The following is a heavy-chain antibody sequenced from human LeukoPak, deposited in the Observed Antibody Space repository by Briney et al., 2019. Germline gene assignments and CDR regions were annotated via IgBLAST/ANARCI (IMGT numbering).Heavy chain of an antibody. CDR3: ARSEAYYYDSSGYYGY. CDR1: GFTFSSYS. CDR2: ISSSSSYI. J-gene: IGHJ4*02. Sequence: GGSLRLSCAASGFTFSSYSMTWVRQAPGKGLEWVSSISSSSSYIYYADSVKGRFTISRDNAKNSLYLQMNSLRAEDTAVYYCARSEAYYYDSSGYYGYWGQGTLVTVSS. D-gene: IGHD3-22*01. V-gene: IGHV3-21*01.